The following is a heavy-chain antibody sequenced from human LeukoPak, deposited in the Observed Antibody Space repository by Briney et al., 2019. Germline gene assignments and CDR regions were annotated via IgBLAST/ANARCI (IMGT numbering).Heavy chain of an antibody. CDR3: ASDKTAQLDNYYYYMDV. Sequence: GGSLRLSCAASGFTFSSSTMNWVRQAPGKGLEWVSSISGGSIYIYYADSVKGRFTISRDNGKNSLYLQMNSLRAEDTAVYYCASDKTAQLDNYYYYMDVWGRGTTVTISS. D-gene: IGHD6-13*01. CDR2: ISGGSIYI. J-gene: IGHJ6*03. CDR1: GFTFSSST. V-gene: IGHV3-21*06.